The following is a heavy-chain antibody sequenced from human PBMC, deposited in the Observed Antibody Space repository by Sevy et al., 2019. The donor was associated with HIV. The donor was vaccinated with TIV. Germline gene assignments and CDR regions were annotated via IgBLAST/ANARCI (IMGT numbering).Heavy chain of an antibody. CDR2: TYYRSKWYN. J-gene: IGHJ5*01. CDR1: GDSVSSNGAA. D-gene: IGHD4-17*01. Sequence: SQTLSLTCAISGDSVSSNGAAWNWIRQSPTRGLEWLGRTYYRSKWYNNYAVSVKSRITINPDTSKNQFSLHLDSMTPEDTAVYYCARAVPTWDGRGGNCFDSWGQAILVTVSS. V-gene: IGHV6-1*01. CDR3: ARAVPTWDGRGGNCFDS.